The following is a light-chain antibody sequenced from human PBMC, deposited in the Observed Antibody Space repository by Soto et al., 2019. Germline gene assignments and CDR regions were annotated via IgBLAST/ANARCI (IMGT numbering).Light chain of an antibody. CDR1: QSVLYSSNNKNY. CDR2: WAS. V-gene: IGKV4-1*01. CDR3: QQYYNKVT. J-gene: IGKJ5*01. Sequence: IVMTQSPDSLAVSLGERATINCKSSQSVLYSSNNKNYLAWYQQKSGQPPKLLIYWASTRESGVPDRFSGSGSWTDFTLTISSLQAEDVAVYSCQQYYNKVTFGQGTRLEIK.